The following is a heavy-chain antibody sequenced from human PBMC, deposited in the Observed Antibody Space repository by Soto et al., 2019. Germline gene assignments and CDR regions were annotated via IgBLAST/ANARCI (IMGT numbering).Heavy chain of an antibody. CDR2: ISGSGGST. CDR3: ANVAGYPVPYFDY. Sequence: EVQLLESGGGLVQPGGSLRLSCAASGFTFSSYAMSWVRQAPGKGLEWVSAISGSGGSTYYADSVKGRFTISRDNSKITLYLQMNSLRAEDAAVYYCANVAGYPVPYFDYWGQGTLVTVSS. J-gene: IGHJ4*02. CDR1: GFTFSSYA. D-gene: IGHD1-1*01. V-gene: IGHV3-23*01.